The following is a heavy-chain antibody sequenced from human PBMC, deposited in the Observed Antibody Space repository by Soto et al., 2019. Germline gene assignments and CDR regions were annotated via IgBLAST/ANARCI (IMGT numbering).Heavy chain of an antibody. D-gene: IGHD3-16*01. J-gene: IGHJ4*02. CDR2: IIPIFGTA. CDR3: ARGVAFEGNY. Sequence: ASVKVSCEASGGTFSSYAISWVRQAPGQGLEWMGGIIPIFGTANYAQKFQGRVTITADESTSTAYMELSSLRSEDTAVYYCARGVAFEGNYWGQGTLVTVSS. CDR1: GGTFSSYA. V-gene: IGHV1-69*13.